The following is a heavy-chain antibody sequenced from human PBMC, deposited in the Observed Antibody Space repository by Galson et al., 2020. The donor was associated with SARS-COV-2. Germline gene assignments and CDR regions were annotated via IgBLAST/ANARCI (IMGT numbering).Heavy chain of an antibody. CDR2: INPGSGGT. CDR1: GYIFTDYY. J-gene: IGHJ6*03. D-gene: IGHD3-10*01. V-gene: IGHV1-2*02. CDR3: AKDLVRGLLYYYMDV. Sequence: ASVKVSCKASGYIFTDYYIHWLRQAPGQGLEWLGWINPGSGGTTLPPISQGRVTLTRDTSTNTAYMQLSSVTSDDTAVYFCAKDLVRGLLYYYMDVWGEGTTIIVSS.